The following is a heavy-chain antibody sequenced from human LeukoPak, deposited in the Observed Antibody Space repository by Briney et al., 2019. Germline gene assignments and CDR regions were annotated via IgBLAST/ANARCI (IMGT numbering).Heavy chain of an antibody. Sequence: SETLTLTCTVSGGSLSITTYYWGRGCQPPGKGLDWIGTIYYSGRTYYTPSLNSRDTISVDTSENQYSLKLASVTAAGTAVYYCASVVRHNWFDPWGQGTLVTVSS. CDR3: ASVVRHNWFDP. J-gene: IGHJ5*02. CDR1: GGSLSITTYY. D-gene: IGHD2-2*01. CDR2: IYYSGRT. V-gene: IGHV4-39*07.